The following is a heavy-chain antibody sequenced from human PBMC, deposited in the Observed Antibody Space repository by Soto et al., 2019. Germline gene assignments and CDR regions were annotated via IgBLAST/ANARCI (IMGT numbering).Heavy chain of an antibody. D-gene: IGHD3-3*01. J-gene: IGHJ3*02. CDR2: ISGSGGST. CDR1: GFTFSSYA. Sequence: GGSLRLSCAASGFTFSSYAMSWVRQAPGKGLEWVSAISGSGGSTYYADSVNGRFTISRDNSKNTLYLQMNSLIAEDTAVYYCAKYLLRLLEWLAPDAFDIWGQGTMVTVSS. V-gene: IGHV3-23*01. CDR3: AKYLLRLLEWLAPDAFDI.